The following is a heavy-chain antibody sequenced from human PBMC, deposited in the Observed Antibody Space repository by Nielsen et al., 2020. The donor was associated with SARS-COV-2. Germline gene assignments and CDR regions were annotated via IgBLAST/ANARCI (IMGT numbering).Heavy chain of an antibody. D-gene: IGHD7-27*01. Sequence: GESLKISCAASGFTLSSHAMHWVRQAPGKGLEWMAVISYDGRSEHYADAVKGRFTISRDNSKNTLYLQMNRLRPEDTAVYYCARGNGWGSYFDYWGREPWSPSPQ. CDR3: ARGNGWGSYFDY. J-gene: IGHJ4*02. V-gene: IGHV3-30*04. CDR1: GFTLSSHA. CDR2: ISYDGRSE.